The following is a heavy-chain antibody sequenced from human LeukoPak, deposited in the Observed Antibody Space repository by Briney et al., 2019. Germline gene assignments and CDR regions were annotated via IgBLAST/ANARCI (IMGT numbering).Heavy chain of an antibody. CDR3: ASDSYSPEYFQH. CDR1: GFSVSNNY. Sequence: QPGGSLRLSCAASGFSVSNNYMSWVRQAPGKGLEWVSVICSGGSTFYADSVKGRFTISRDNSKNTLYLQMNSLRAEDTAVYYCASDSYSPEYFQHWGQGTLVTVSS. CDR2: ICSGGST. D-gene: IGHD2-15*01. J-gene: IGHJ1*01. V-gene: IGHV3-66*01.